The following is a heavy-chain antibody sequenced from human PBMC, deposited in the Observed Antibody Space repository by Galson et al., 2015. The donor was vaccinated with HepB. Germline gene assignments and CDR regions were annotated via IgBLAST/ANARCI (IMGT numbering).Heavy chain of an antibody. Sequence: SLRLSCAASGFNFSAYSMNWVRQAPGEGLQWVSYIGKTSRGIYYTDSVKGRFTISRDNAKNSVTLHMNSLRVEDTAVYYCVRWGSFDSWGQGTLVIVSS. D-gene: IGHD3-16*01. J-gene: IGHJ4*02. CDR1: GFNFSAYS. V-gene: IGHV3-48*01. CDR3: VRWGSFDS. CDR2: IGKTSRGI.